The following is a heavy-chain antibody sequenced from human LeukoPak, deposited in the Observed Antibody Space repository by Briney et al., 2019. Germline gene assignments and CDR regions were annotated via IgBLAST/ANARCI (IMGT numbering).Heavy chain of an antibody. D-gene: IGHD3-22*01. CDR1: GFTFSSYG. Sequence: PGGSLRLSCAASGFTFSSYGMHWVRQAPGKGLEWVAVISYDGSNKYYADSVKGRFTISRDNSKNTLYLQMNSLRAEDTAVYYCAKDSHYYDSSGYPGVFDYWGQGTLVTVSS. J-gene: IGHJ4*02. V-gene: IGHV3-30*18. CDR3: AKDSHYYDSSGYPGVFDY. CDR2: ISYDGSNK.